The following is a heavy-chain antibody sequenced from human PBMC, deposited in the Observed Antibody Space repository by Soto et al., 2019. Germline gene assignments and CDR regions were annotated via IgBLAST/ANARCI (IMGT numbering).Heavy chain of an antibody. V-gene: IGHV1-2*02. CDR3: ARSTHHRYWFDT. Sequence: GASVKVSCKASGYTFTGYYMHWVRQAPGQGLEWMGWINPNSGGTNYAQKFQGRVTMTRDTSISTAYMELSRLRSDETAVYYCARSTHHRYWFDTWGQGTLVTVSS. CDR2: INPNSGGT. CDR1: GYTFTGYY. D-gene: IGHD2-15*01. J-gene: IGHJ5*02.